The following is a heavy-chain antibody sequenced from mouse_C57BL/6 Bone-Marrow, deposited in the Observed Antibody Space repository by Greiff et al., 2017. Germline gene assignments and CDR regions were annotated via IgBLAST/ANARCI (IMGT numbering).Heavy chain of an antibody. J-gene: IGHJ2*01. CDR3: ASAITTVGAGFDY. D-gene: IGHD1-1*01. CDR1: GYSITSGYY. V-gene: IGHV3-6*01. Sequence: EVKLVESGPGLVKPSQSLSLTCSVTGYSITSGYYWNWIRQFPGNKLEWMGYISYDGSNNYNPSLKNRISITRDTSKNQFFLKFKSVTTEDTSTYDCASAITTVGAGFDYWGQGTTLTVSS. CDR2: ISYDGSN.